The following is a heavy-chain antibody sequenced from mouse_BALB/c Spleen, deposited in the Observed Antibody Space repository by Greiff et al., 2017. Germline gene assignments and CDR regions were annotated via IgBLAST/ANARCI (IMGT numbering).Heavy chain of an antibody. CDR2: INPSSGYT. Sequence: QVQLQQSGAELARPGASVKMSCKASGYTFTSYTMHWVKQRPGQGLEWIGYINPSSGYTNYNQKFKDKATLTADKSSSTAYMQLSSLTSEDSAVYYCARRHYGSSYDYAMDYWGQGTSVTVSS. CDR1: GYTFTSYT. D-gene: IGHD1-1*01. CDR3: ARRHYGSSYDYAMDY. V-gene: IGHV1-4*01. J-gene: IGHJ4*01.